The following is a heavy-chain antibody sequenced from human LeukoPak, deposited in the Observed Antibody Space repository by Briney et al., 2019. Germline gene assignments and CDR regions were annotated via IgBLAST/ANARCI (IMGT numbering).Heavy chain of an antibody. Sequence: ASVKVSCKASGYTFASYYMHWVRQAPGQGLEWMGIINPSGGSTSYAQKFQGRVTMTRDTSTSTVYMELSSLRSEDTAVYYCASNIQLWLHRPDAFDIWGQGTMVTVSS. CDR1: GYTFASYY. CDR3: ASNIQLWLHRPDAFDI. V-gene: IGHV1-46*01. CDR2: INPSGGST. D-gene: IGHD5-18*01. J-gene: IGHJ3*02.